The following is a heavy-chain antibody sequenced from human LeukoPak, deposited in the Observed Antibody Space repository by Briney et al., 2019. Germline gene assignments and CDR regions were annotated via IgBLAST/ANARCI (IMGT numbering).Heavy chain of an antibody. J-gene: IGHJ4*02. CDR2: IYYSGST. CDR1: GGSISSYY. Sequence: SETLSLTCTVSGGSISSYYWSWIRQPPGKGLEWIGYIYYSGSTNYNPSLKSRVTISVDTSKNQFSLKLSSVTAADTAVYYCARVKFYYDSSGYYRIYYFDYWGQGTLVTVSS. V-gene: IGHV4-59*01. D-gene: IGHD3-22*01. CDR3: ARVKFYYDSSGYYRIYYFDY.